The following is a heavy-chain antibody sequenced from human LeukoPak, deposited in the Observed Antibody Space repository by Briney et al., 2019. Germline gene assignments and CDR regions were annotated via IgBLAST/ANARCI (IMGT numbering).Heavy chain of an antibody. CDR1: GFTFSNAW. CDR3: ARDGAGYSSGWVFDY. J-gene: IGHJ4*02. CDR2: ISGSGGST. Sequence: GGSLRLSCAASGFTFSNAWMSWVRHAPGKGLERVSGISGSGGSTYYADSVKGRFTISRDNSKNTLYLQMNSLRVEDTAVYYCARDGAGYSSGWVFDYWGQGTLVTVSS. D-gene: IGHD6-19*01. V-gene: IGHV3-23*01.